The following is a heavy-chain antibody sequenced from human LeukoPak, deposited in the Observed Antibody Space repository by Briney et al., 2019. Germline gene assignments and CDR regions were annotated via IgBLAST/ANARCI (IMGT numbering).Heavy chain of an antibody. V-gene: IGHV3-23*01. D-gene: IGHD6-6*01. CDR1: GFTFSSYA. CDR2: ISGSGGST. J-gene: IGHJ3*01. CDR3: ARSSYSSSSSV. Sequence: PGGSLRLSCAASGFTFSSYAMSWVRQAPGKGLEWVSVISGSGGSTYYADSVKGRFTISRDKSKNTLFLQMNSLTAEDTAVYYCARSSYSSSSSVWGQGTMVTVSS.